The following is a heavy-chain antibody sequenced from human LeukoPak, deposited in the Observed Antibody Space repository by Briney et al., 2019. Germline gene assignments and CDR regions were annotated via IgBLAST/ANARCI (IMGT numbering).Heavy chain of an antibody. J-gene: IGHJ5*02. V-gene: IGHV3-53*01. CDR2: IYSDNT. Sequence: PGGSLRLSCTVSGFTVSSNSMSWVRQAPGKGLEWVSFIYSDNTHYSDSVKGRFTISRDNSKNTLYLQMNSLRAEDTAVYYCAREVTFGGVIVFGWFDPWGQGTLVTVSS. D-gene: IGHD3-16*02. CDR3: AREVTFGGVIVFGWFDP. CDR1: GFTVSSNS.